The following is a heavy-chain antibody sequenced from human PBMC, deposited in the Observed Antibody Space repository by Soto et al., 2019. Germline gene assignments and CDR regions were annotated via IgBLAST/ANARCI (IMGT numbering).Heavy chain of an antibody. V-gene: IGHV3-7*01. D-gene: IGHD3-10*01. J-gene: IGHJ4*02. CDR1: GLTFCSSW. Sequence: GGSMDISSAASGLTFCSSWMAWVRKAPGKGLEWVALINPDGSVASYVGSVRGRFIISRDNAQNSLYLQMNSVSAEDTAVYYCSRDPGFGAIDYWGQGTLVTVSS. CDR3: SRDPGFGAIDY. CDR2: INPDGSVA.